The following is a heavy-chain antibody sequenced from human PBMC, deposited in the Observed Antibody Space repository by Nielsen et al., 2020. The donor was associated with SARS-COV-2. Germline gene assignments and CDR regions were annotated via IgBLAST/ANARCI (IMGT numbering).Heavy chain of an antibody. CDR2: INPNSGGT. CDR3: ARADIVVVVAAMVVDY. J-gene: IGHJ4*02. V-gene: IGHV1-2*06. Sequence: WVRQAPGQGLEWMGRINPNSGGTNYAQKFQGRVTMTRDTSISTAYMELSRLRSDDTAVYYCARADIVVVVAAMVVDYWGQGTLVTVSS. D-gene: IGHD2-15*01.